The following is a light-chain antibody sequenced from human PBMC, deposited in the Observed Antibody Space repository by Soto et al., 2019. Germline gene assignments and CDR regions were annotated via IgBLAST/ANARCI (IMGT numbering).Light chain of an antibody. CDR1: QGISSY. CDR2: AAS. V-gene: IGKV1-9*01. CDR3: QQLNSYPH. J-gene: IGKJ3*01. Sequence: DIQVTQSPSSVSASVGDRVTITCRASQGISSYLAWYQQKPGKAPKLLIYAASTLQSGVPSRFSGSGSGTEFTLTISSLQPEDFATYYCQQLNSYPHFGPGTKVDI.